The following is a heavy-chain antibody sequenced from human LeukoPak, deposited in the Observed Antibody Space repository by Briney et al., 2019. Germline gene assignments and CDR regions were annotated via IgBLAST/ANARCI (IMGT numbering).Heavy chain of an antibody. CDR3: AMGVGAPEDLAVAADFDY. CDR1: GYTFTSYY. CDR2: INPSGVST. Sequence: ASVKVSCKASGYTFTSYYMHWVRQAPGQGLEWMGIINPSGVSTSYAQKFQGRVTITADKSTSTAYMELSSLRSEDTAVYSCAMGVGAPEDLAVAADFDYWGQGTLVTVSS. J-gene: IGHJ4*02. V-gene: IGHV1-46*01. D-gene: IGHD6-19*01.